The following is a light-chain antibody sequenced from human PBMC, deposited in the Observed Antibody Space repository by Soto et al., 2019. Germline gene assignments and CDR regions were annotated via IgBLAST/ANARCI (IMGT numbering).Light chain of an antibody. CDR2: GAS. J-gene: IGKJ5*01. V-gene: IGKV3-11*01. CDR3: QQRSSWPIT. Sequence: EIVLTQSPVSLSLSPGERATLSCRASQTVDTYLVWYQQKPGQAPRLLIFGASNRATGIPARFSGSGSGTDFTRTISSLEPEEFALYYCQQRSSWPITFGQGTRLEIK. CDR1: QTVDTY.